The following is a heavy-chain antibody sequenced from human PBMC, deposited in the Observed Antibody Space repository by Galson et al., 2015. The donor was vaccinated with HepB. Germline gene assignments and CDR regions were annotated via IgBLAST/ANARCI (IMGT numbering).Heavy chain of an antibody. CDR2: ISSSSSYI. D-gene: IGHD3-22*01. Sequence: SLRLSCAASGFTLSSYSMNWVRQAPGKGLEWVSSISSSSSYIYYADSVKGRFTISRDNAKNSLYLQMNSLRAEDTAVYYCARVKGGYYDSSTADYWGQGTLVTVSS. V-gene: IGHV3-21*01. CDR1: GFTLSSYS. CDR3: ARVKGGYYDSSTADY. J-gene: IGHJ4*02.